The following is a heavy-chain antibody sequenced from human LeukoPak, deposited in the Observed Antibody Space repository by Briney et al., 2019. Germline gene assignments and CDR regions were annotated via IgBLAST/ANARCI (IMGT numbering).Heavy chain of an antibody. CDR2: ISSSSSYI. V-gene: IGHV3-21*04. J-gene: IGHJ5*02. D-gene: IGHD6-13*01. Sequence: GGSLRLSCAASGFTFSSYSMNWVRQAPGKGLEWVSSISSSSSYIYYADSVKGRFTISRDNAKNSLYLQMNSLRAEDTAVYYCARDPAGYSSSWYWFDPWGQGTLVTVSS. CDR3: ARDPAGYSSSWYWFDP. CDR1: GFTFSSYS.